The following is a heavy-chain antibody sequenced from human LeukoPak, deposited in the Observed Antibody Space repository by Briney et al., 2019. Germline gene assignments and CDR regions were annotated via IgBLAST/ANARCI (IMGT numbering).Heavy chain of an antibody. CDR2: IYYSGRT. V-gene: IGHV4-30-4*08. CDR3: ARDQTAAAGFLDY. J-gene: IGHJ4*02. Sequence: PSQTLSLTCTVSGGSISSGDYYWSWIRQPPGKGLEWIGYIYYSGRTYYNPSLKSRVTISLDTSKNQFSLKLTSVTAADTAVYYCARDQTAAAGFLDYWGQGTLSPSP. CDR1: GGSISSGDYY. D-gene: IGHD6-13*01.